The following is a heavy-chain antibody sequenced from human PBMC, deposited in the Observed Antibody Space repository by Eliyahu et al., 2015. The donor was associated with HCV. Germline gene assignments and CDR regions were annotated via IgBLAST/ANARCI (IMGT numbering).Heavy chain of an antibody. CDR2: IWYDGSNK. Sequence: QVQLVESGGGVVQPGRSLRLXCAASGFTFSSXGMHWVRQAPGKGLEWGAVIWYDGSNKYYADSVKGRFTISRDNSKSTLYLQMNSLRAEDTAVFYCARGGYYDSSGYHDTFDIWGQGTKVTVSS. J-gene: IGHJ3*02. CDR3: ARGGYYDSSGYHDTFDI. V-gene: IGHV3-33*01. D-gene: IGHD3-22*01. CDR1: GFTFSSXG.